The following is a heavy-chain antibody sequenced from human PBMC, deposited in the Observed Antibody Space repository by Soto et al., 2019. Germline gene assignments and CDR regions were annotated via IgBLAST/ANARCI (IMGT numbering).Heavy chain of an antibody. CDR2: INDGNGNT. CDR1: GYTFSNYA. V-gene: IGHV1-3*01. D-gene: IGHD6-6*01. Sequence: GYSVQVSCKASGYTFSNYAVHWVRQGPGQGLEWMGWINDGNGNTKYSQKFQGRVTITRDTSASTAYMELSSLRSEDTAVYYCARDVDSSSASVDTWGQGTLVTVSS. J-gene: IGHJ4*02. CDR3: ARDVDSSSASVDT.